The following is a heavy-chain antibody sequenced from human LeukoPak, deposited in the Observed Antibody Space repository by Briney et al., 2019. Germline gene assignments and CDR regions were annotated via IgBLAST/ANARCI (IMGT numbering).Heavy chain of an antibody. J-gene: IGHJ6*02. CDR1: GFTFSSYW. D-gene: IGHD6-13*01. Sequence: GGSLRLSCAASGFTFSSYWMSWVRRAPGKGLEWVANVKQDGSEKYYVDSVKGRFTISRDNAKNSLYLQMNSLRAEDTAVYYCARAIAAETYYYYYGMDVWGQGTTVTVSS. V-gene: IGHV3-7*01. CDR3: ARAIAAETYYYYYGMDV. CDR2: VKQDGSEK.